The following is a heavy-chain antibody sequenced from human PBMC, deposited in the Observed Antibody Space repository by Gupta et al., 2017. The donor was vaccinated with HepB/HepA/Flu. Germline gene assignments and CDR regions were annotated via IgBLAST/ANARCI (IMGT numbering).Heavy chain of an antibody. Sequence: QVQLVQSGAEVKKPGSSVTVSCKAAGGSFRNYVISWVRQAPGQGLEWMGGIVPMFAAANYAQTFQGRLTITADELTTTAYMVLSSLRSDDTGMYYCARDGSSGYSGNWGQGTLVTVSS. V-gene: IGHV1-69*01. J-gene: IGHJ4*02. D-gene: IGHD3-22*01. CDR1: GGSFRNYV. CDR3: ARDGSSGYSGN. CDR2: IVPMFAAA.